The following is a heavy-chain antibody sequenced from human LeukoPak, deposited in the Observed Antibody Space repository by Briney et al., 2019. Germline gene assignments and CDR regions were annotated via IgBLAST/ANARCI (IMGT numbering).Heavy chain of an antibody. CDR1: GFPFSSDA. Sequence: KSGGSLRLSCAGSGFPFSSDAMNWVRQAPGKGLEWVGRIASKTDGGTTDYAAPVKGRFTISRDDSKNTLFLQMNSLKTEDTAVYYCTTGIRGDCGQGTLVTVSS. J-gene: IGHJ4*02. CDR2: IASKTDGGTT. V-gene: IGHV3-15*04. CDR3: TTGIRGD.